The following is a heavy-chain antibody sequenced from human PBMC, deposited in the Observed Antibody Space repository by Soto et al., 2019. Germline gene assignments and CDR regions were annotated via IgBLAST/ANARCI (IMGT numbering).Heavy chain of an antibody. CDR1: GGSFSGYY. CDR3: ATEMATPTAI. Sequence: SETLSLTCAVYGGSFSGYYWSWIRQPPGKGLEWIGEINHSGSTNYNPSLKSRVTISVDTSKNQLSLKLSSVTAADTAVYYCATEMATPTAIWGQGTMVTVS. D-gene: IGHD5-12*01. J-gene: IGHJ3*02. V-gene: IGHV4-34*01. CDR2: INHSGST.